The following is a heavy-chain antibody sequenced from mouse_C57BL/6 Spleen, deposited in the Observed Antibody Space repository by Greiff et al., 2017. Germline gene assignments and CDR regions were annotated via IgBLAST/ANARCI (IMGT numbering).Heavy chain of an antibody. J-gene: IGHJ1*03. Sequence: QVQLQQPGAELVKPGASVKMSCKASGYTFTSYWITWVKQRPGQGLEWIGDIYPGSGSTTYNEKFKSKATLTVDTSSSTAYMQLSSLTSEDSAVYYCARYDYDRGYFDVWGTGTTVTVSS. D-gene: IGHD2-4*01. V-gene: IGHV1-55*01. CDR2: IYPGSGST. CDR1: GYTFTSYW. CDR3: ARYDYDRGYFDV.